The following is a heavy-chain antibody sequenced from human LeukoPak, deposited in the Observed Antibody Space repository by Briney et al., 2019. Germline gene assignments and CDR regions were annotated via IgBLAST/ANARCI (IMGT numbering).Heavy chain of an antibody. D-gene: IGHD3-10*01. CDR2: IESKTDGGTT. V-gene: IGHV3-15*04. Sequence: GGSLRLSCAASGFTFSSYWMSWVRQAPGKGLEWVGRIESKTDGGTTDYAAPVKGRFTISRDDSTNTLYLQTNSLKSEDTAVYYCTTYGSGRKFDYWGQGILVTVSS. J-gene: IGHJ4*02. CDR1: GFTFSSYW. CDR3: TTYGSGRKFDY.